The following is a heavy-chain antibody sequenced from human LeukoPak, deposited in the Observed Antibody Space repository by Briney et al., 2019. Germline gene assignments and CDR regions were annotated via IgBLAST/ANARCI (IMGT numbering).Heavy chain of an antibody. CDR1: GGYIGSYY. CDR2: IHTTENT. CDR3: AREGDYGDYSKSFYYMDV. Sequence: PSETLSLTCTVSGGYIGSYYWSWIRQPAGKGLEWIGRIHTTENTDYNPSLKSRVTMSVDMSTSQLSLTLTSVTAADTAVNYCAREGDYGDYSKSFYYMDVWGKGTTVTVSS. V-gene: IGHV4-4*07. D-gene: IGHD4-17*01. J-gene: IGHJ6*03.